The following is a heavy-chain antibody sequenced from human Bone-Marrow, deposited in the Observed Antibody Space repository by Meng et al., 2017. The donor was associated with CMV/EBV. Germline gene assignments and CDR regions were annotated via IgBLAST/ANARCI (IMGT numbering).Heavy chain of an antibody. J-gene: IGHJ5*02. Sequence: GESLKISCRASGYSFTSNWIAWVRQMPGKGLECLGIIYPGNSDTRYSPSFQGQVTISADKSTSTAYLQRSSLKASDTAMYYCATSTRFLEWFHHWGQGTLVTVSS. CDR1: GYSFTSNW. CDR3: ATSTRFLEWFHH. CDR2: IYPGNSDT. V-gene: IGHV5-51*01. D-gene: IGHD3-3*01.